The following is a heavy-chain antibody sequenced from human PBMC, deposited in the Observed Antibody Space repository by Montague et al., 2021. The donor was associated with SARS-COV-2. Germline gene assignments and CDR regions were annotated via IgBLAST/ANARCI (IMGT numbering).Heavy chain of an antibody. CDR2: TYYRSKWYN. Sequence: CAISGDSVSMNSAAWNWIRQSPSSGLACLGSTYYRSKWYNDYAVSVRSRITINPDTSKNQISLQLNSVTPEDTAVYYCARTSASSDYWGQGTLVTVSS. CDR3: ARTSASSDY. CDR1: GDSVSMNSAA. D-gene: IGHD1-26*01. V-gene: IGHV6-1*01. J-gene: IGHJ4*02.